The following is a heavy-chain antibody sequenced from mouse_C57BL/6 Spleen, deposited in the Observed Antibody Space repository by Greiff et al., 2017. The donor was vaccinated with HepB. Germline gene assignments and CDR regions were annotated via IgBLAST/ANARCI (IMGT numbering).Heavy chain of an antibody. V-gene: IGHV5-17*01. CDR3: ARIYDYYAMDY. D-gene: IGHD2-3*01. CDR2: ISSGSSTI. CDR1: GFTFSDYG. J-gene: IGHJ4*01. Sequence: EVKLVESGGGLVKPGGSLKLSCAASGFTFSDYGMHWVRQAPEKGLEWVAYISSGSSTIYYADTVKGRFTISRDNAKNTLFLQMTSLRSEDTAMYYCARIYDYYAMDYWGQGTSVTVSS.